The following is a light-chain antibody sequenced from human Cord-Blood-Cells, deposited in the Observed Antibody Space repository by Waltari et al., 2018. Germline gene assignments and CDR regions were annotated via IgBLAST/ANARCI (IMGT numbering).Light chain of an antibody. CDR2: EAY. CDR3: QSYDSSKWV. Sequence: NFMLTQPNSVSESPGKTVTISCTRSSGSIASNYVQWYQQRPGSSRTTVIYEAYQRPSGVPDRFSGSIDRSSNSASLTISGLKTEYEADYYCQSYDSSKWVFGGGTKLTVL. J-gene: IGLJ3*02. CDR1: SGSIASNY. V-gene: IGLV6-57*01.